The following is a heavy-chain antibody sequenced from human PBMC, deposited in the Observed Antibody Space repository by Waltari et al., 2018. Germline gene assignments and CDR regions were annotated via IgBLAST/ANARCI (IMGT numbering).Heavy chain of an antibody. CDR3: ARVLGSLDAFDI. D-gene: IGHD7-27*01. CDR1: GGSISSVTYY. Sequence: HVPLQESGPGLVKPSPTLSLTCPVSGGSISSVTYYWRWLRQPAGKGLEWIGYIYTSGSTNYNPSLKSRVTISVDTSKNQFSLKLSSVTAADTAVYYCARVLGSLDAFDIWGQGTMVTVSS. J-gene: IGHJ3*02. CDR2: IYTSGST. V-gene: IGHV4-61*09.